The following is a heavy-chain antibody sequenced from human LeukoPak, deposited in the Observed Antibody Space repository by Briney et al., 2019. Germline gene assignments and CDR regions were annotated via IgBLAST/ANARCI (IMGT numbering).Heavy chain of an antibody. V-gene: IGHV3-23*01. Sequence: PWGSLRLSCATSGFTFCGFDMTWVRQAPGKGLQWVSSISGSGADTDYADFVKGRFTISRDNSKNTLYLQMNFLRLDDTSIYYCAKGPETGSTSYFDYWGQGTLVTVSS. J-gene: IGHJ4*02. CDR3: AKGPETGSTSYFDY. D-gene: IGHD3-9*01. CDR1: GFTFCGFD. CDR2: ISGSGADT.